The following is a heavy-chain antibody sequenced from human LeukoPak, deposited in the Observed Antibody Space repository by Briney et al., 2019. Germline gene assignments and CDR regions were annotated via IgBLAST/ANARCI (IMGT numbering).Heavy chain of an antibody. J-gene: IGHJ4*02. CDR1: GXSFSGYY. V-gene: IGHV4-34*01. D-gene: IGHD1-26*01. CDR3: ARQGSDLGALVGAFDY. CDR2: INHSGST. Sequence: SETLSLTCAVYGXSFSGYYGSWIRQPPGKGLEWIGEINHSGSTNYNPSLKSRVTISVDTSKNQFSLKLSSVTAADTAVYYCARQGSDLGALVGAFDYWGQGTLVTVSS.